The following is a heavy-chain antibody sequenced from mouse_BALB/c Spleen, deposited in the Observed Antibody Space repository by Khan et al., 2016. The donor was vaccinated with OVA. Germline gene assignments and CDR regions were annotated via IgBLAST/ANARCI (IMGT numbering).Heavy chain of an antibody. CDR1: GYIFTTYW. CDR3: AREEALYYFDY. J-gene: IGHJ2*01. Sequence: VQLQQSGAELVRPGASVKLSCKTSGYIFTTYWIHWVKQRSGQGLEWIARIYPGTGNIYYSANFKGKATLTADNSSSTAYMQFSSLKSEDSAVYVCAREEALYYFDYWGQGTTLTVSS. V-gene: IGHV1-76*01. D-gene: IGHD3-2*02. CDR2: IYPGTGNI.